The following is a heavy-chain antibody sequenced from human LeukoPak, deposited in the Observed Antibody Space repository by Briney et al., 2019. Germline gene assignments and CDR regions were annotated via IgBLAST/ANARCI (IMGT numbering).Heavy chain of an antibody. CDR2: ISSSSSYI. D-gene: IGHD2-15*01. CDR3: ARDGTPPIYCSGGSCYGNFDY. CDR1: GFTFSSYS. Sequence: GGSLRLSCAASGFTFSSYSMNWVRQAPGKGLEWDSSISSSSSYIYYADSVKGRFTISRDNAKNSLYLQMNSLRAEDTAVYYCARDGTPPIYCSGGSCYGNFDYWGQGTLVTVSS. J-gene: IGHJ4*02. V-gene: IGHV3-21*01.